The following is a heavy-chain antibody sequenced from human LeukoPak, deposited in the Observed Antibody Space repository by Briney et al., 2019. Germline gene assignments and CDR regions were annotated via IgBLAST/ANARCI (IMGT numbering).Heavy chain of an antibody. CDR3: ARESVGDSFDY. CDR2: INPNSGGT. V-gene: IGHV1-2*04. J-gene: IGHJ4*02. D-gene: IGHD2-21*02. Sequence: ASVKVSCKASGYTFTGYYMHWVRQALGQGLEWMGWINPNSGGTNYAQKFQGWVTMTRDTSISTAYMELSRLRSDDTAVYYCARESVGDSFDYWGQGTLVTVSS. CDR1: GYTFTGYY.